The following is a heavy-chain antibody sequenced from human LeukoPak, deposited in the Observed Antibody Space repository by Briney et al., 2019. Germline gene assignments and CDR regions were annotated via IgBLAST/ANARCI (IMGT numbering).Heavy chain of an antibody. D-gene: IGHD3-9*01. CDR2: IYYSGST. J-gene: IGHJ3*02. Sequence: SETLSLTCTVSDDSISPYSWSWIRQPPGKGLEWIGYIYYSGSTAYNPSLKSRVTISMDTSRNQFSLKLNSVTAADTAVYFYARCSNDILTGFYRAFDIWGQGTMVIVSS. CDR3: ARCSNDILTGFYRAFDI. V-gene: IGHV4-59*01. CDR1: DDSISPYS.